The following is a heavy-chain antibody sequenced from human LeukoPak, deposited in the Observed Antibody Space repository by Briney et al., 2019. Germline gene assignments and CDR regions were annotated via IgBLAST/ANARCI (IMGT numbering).Heavy chain of an antibody. D-gene: IGHD3-9*01. CDR1: GGSISSYY. J-gene: IGHJ5*02. CDR3: ARYLLRYFDSPGWFDP. Sequence: SEALSLTCTVSGGSISSYYWSWIRQPAGKGLEWIGRIYTSGSTNYNPSLKSRVTMSVDTSKNQFSLKLSSVTAADTAVYYCARYLLRYFDSPGWFDPWGQGTLVTVSS. CDR2: IYTSGST. V-gene: IGHV4-4*07.